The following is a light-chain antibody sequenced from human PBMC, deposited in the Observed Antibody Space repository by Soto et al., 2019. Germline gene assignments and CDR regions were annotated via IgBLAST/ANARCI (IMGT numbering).Light chain of an antibody. CDR3: QQYGSSGT. Sequence: EIVLTQSPGTLSLSPGERATLACRASQSVSNNYLAWYKQKPGQAPRLLIYGASNRATGIPDRFSGSGSGTDFTLTISRLEPDDFAVYYCQQYGSSGTFGQGTKVDIK. V-gene: IGKV3-20*01. J-gene: IGKJ1*01. CDR2: GAS. CDR1: QSVSNNY.